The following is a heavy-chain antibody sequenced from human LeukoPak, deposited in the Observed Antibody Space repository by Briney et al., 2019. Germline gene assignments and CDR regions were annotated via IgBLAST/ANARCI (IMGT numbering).Heavy chain of an antibody. J-gene: IGHJ3*02. Sequence: ASVKVSCKASGFTFTSSAMQWVRQARGQRLEWIGWIVVGSGNTNYAQKFQERVTITRDMSTSTAYMELSSLRSEDTAVYYCAADGSHVGAKGADAFDIWGQGTMVTVSS. CDR2: IVVGSGNT. D-gene: IGHD1-26*01. CDR1: GFTFTSSA. V-gene: IGHV1-58*02. CDR3: AADGSHVGAKGADAFDI.